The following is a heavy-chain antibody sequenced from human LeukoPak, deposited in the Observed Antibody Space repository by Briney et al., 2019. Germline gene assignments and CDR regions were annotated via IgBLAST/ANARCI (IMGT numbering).Heavy chain of an antibody. CDR3: AKDILRSGRYLRQAY. CDR2: ISGDGATT. CDR1: GFTFDDYV. V-gene: IGHV3-43*02. D-gene: IGHD1-26*01. J-gene: IGHJ4*02. Sequence: PGGSLRLSCAASGFTFDDYVMHWVRQAPGKGLEWVSLISGDGATTYYAASVKGRFTVSRDNSKNSLYLQMNSLRTEDTASYYCAKDILRSGRYLRQAYWGQGTLVAVSS.